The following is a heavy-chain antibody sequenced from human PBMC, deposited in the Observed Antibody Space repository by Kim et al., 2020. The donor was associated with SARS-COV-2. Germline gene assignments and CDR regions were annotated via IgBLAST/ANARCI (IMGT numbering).Heavy chain of an antibody. CDR2: IKSKTDGGTT. J-gene: IGHJ6*03. CDR3: TTGVILRFLEWSRRNYYMDV. CDR1: GFTFSNAW. V-gene: IGHV3-15*01. D-gene: IGHD3-3*01. Sequence: GGSLRLSCAASGFTFSNAWMSWVRQAPGKGLEWVGRIKSKTDGGTTDYAAPVKGRFTISRDDSKNTLYLQMNSLKTEDTAVYYCTTGVILRFLEWSRRNYYMDVWGKGTTVTVSS.